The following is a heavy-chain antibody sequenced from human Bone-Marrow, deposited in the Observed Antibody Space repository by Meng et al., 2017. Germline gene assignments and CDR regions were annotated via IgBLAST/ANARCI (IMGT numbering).Heavy chain of an antibody. CDR2: ISSSGSTI. J-gene: IGHJ6*02. Sequence: GESLKISCAASGFTFSDYYMSWIRQAPGKGLEWVSYISSSGSTIYYADSVKGRFTISRDNAKNSLYLQMNSLRAEDTAVYYCARGSSSWYYYYYYYGMDVWDQGTTVTVSS. V-gene: IGHV3-11*04. CDR1: GFTFSDYY. CDR3: ARGSSSWYYYYYYYGMDV. D-gene: IGHD6-13*01.